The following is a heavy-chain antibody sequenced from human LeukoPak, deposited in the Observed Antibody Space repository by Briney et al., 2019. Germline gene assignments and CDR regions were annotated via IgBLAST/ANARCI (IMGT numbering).Heavy chain of an antibody. CDR2: IYYSGST. CDR3: ARAVAYGIDTGYFDY. CDR1: GGSISSSSYY. D-gene: IGHD2-8*02. Sequence: KPSETLSLTCTVSGGSISSSSYYWGWIRQPPGKGLEWIGSIYYSGSTYYNPSLKSRVTISVDTSKNQFSLKLSSVTAADTAVYYCARAVAYGIDTGYFDYWGQGTLVTVSS. V-gene: IGHV4-39*07. J-gene: IGHJ4*02.